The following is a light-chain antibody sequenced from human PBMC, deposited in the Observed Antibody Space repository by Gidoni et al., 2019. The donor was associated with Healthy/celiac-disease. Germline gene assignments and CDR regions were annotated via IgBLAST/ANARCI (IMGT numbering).Light chain of an antibody. J-gene: IGLJ3*02. V-gene: IGLV1-40*01. CDR2: GNS. CDR3: QSYDSSLSGWV. CDR1: SSNIGAGYD. Sequence: SVLTPPPPMSGAPGARVTISCTGGSSNIGAGYDVHWYQQLPGTAPKLLIYGNSNRPSGVPDRFSGSKSGTSASLAITGLQAEDEADYYCQSYDSSLSGWVFGGGTKLTVL.